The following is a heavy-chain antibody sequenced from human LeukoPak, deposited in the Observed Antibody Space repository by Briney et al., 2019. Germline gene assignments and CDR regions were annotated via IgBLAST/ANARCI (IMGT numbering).Heavy chain of an antibody. D-gene: IGHD6-19*01. J-gene: IGHJ4*02. CDR3: ARVVARSGWSHRYFDY. V-gene: IGHV4-61*02. CDR2: IYTSGST. Sequence: SQTLSLTCTVSGGSISSGSYYWSWIRQPAGKGLEWIGRIYTSGSTNYNPSLKSRVTISVDTSKNQFSLKLSSVTAADTAVYYCARVVARSGWSHRYFDYWGQGTLVTVSS. CDR1: GGSISSGSYY.